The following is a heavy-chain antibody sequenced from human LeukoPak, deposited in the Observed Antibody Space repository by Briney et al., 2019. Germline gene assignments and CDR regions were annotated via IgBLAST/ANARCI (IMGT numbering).Heavy chain of an antibody. J-gene: IGHJ4*02. CDR3: VRQGDSGSYYNPFHY. D-gene: IGHD3-10*01. Sequence: GESLKISCKASGYIFTSCWIGWVRQMPGKGLEWMGIIYPGDSDTRYSPSFQGQVTVSADRSISTAYLQWNSLKASDTAMYYCVRQGDSGSYYNPFHYWGQGTLVTVSS. CDR2: IYPGDSDT. CDR1: GYIFTSCW. V-gene: IGHV5-51*01.